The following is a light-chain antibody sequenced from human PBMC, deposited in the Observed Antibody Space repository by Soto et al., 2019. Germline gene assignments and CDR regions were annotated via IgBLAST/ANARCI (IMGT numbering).Light chain of an antibody. CDR3: QQLSNLPLIT. J-gene: IGKJ5*01. V-gene: IGKV3D-11*01. CDR2: DAS. CDR1: QGVSSC. Sequence: EIVLKKSPATLSLYTGEGANLPCRAGQGVSSCFTWYQQKPGQAPRLLIYDASSRATGIPARFSGSGPGTDFTLTISSLEPEDFAVYYCQQLSNLPLITFCQVTRLDI.